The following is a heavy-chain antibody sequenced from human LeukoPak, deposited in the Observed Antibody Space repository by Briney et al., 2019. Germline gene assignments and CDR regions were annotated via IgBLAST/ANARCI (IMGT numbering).Heavy chain of an antibody. Sequence: GGSLRLSCTASGFPFSDYSMNWVRQAPGKGLGWISYIGISSGNTKYADSVRGRFTISADNAKNSLYLQMNSLRVEDTAVYYCARDHNYAFDYWGQGALVTVSS. CDR2: IGISSGNT. D-gene: IGHD1-1*01. V-gene: IGHV3-48*04. J-gene: IGHJ4*02. CDR1: GFPFSDYS. CDR3: ARDHNYAFDY.